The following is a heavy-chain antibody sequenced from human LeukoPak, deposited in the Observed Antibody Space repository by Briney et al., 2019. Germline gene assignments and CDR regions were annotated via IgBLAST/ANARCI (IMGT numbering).Heavy chain of an antibody. CDR1: GYTLTELS. CDR2: FDPEDGET. D-gene: IGHD3-3*01. V-gene: IGHV1-24*01. CDR3: ATERASSKFWSGYWPPGY. J-gene: IGHJ4*02. Sequence: ASVKVSCKVSGYTLTELSMHWVRQPPGKGLEWRGGFDPEDGETIYAQKFQGRVTMTEDTSTDTAYMELSSLRSEDTAVYYCATERASSKFWSGYWPPGYWGQGTLVTVSS.